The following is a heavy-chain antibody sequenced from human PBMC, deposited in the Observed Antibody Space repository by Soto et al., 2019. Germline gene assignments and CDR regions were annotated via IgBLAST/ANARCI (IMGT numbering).Heavy chain of an antibody. CDR1: DGSISSGGSY. Sequence: QVQLQESGPGLVKSSQTLSLTCTVSDGSISSGGSYWSWIRQRPGKGLEWIGYIFYSDSFYYTPCLKGRVVILADASKNQFTLKLSSVTDADTAVYYCASAPETPPLFAGVRPYLFDFWGQGTLVTVSS. CDR2: IFYSDSF. V-gene: IGHV4-31*03. D-gene: IGHD2-2*01. CDR3: ASAPETPPLFAGVRPYLFDF. J-gene: IGHJ4*02.